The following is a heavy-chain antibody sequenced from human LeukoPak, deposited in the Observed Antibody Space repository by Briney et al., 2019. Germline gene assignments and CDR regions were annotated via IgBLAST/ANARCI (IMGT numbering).Heavy chain of an antibody. CDR3: ARGHTAAAHDY. D-gene: IGHD2-2*01. CDR1: GGSISSYY. J-gene: IGHJ4*02. CDR2: IYYSGST. V-gene: IGHV4-59*12. Sequence: SETLSLTCTVSGGSISSYYWSWIRQPPGKGLEWIGYIYYSGSTNYNPSLKRRVTISVDTSKNQFSLKLSSVTAADTAVYYCARGHTAAAHDYWGQGTLVTVSS.